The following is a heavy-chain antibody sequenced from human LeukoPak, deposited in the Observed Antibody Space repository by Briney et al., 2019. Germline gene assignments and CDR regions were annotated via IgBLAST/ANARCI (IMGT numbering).Heavy chain of an antibody. D-gene: IGHD4-11*01. CDR3: ATLYRDYNWFDP. CDR1: GFMFSSYG. CDR2: ISYDGSNK. V-gene: IGHV3-30*03. J-gene: IGHJ5*02. Sequence: PGGSLRLSCAASGFMFSSYGMHWVRQAPGKGLEWVAFISYDGSNKYYADSVKGRFTISRDNPKNTLYLQMNSLRAEDTAVYYCATLYRDYNWFDPWGQGTLVTVSS.